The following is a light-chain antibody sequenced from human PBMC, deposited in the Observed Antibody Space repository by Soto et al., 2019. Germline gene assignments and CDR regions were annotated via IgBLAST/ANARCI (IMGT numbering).Light chain of an antibody. V-gene: IGLV2-23*01. Sequence: QSALTQPASVSGSPGQSITISCTGTSSDVGSYNLVSWYQQHPGKAPKLMIYEGSKRPSGVSNRFSGSKSGNTASLTISGLQAEDEADYYYCSYAGSSTVVFGGGTKRTVL. CDR1: SSDVGSYNL. CDR2: EGS. CDR3: CSYAGSSTVV. J-gene: IGLJ2*01.